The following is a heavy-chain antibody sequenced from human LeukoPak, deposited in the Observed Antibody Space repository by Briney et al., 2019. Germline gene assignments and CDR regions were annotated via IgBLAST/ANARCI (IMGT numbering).Heavy chain of an antibody. CDR3: LRLSRYGDPSGYYYYYDY. V-gene: IGHV3-21*04. D-gene: IGHD5-12*01. J-gene: IGHJ4*02. CDR2: INKGATHT. CDR1: QFSFSSYS. Sequence: GGSLRLSCTASQFSFSSYSFNWVRQAPGQGLEWVASINKGATHTYYAHPMRGRFNVSRAASKNSPFMQMHSLSAEDTAVYYCLRLSRYGDPSGYYYYYDYWGRGTLVTVSS.